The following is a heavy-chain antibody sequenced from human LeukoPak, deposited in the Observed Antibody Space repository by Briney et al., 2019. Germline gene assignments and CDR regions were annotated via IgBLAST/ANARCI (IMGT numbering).Heavy chain of an antibody. CDR1: GFTFTDYW. CDR3: ARDEPDY. Sequence: GGSLRLSCAASGFTFTDYWMTWVRQAPGKGLEWVANIKQDGSVKYYVDSVKGRFTISRDNAQNSLYLQMNSLRAEDTAAYYCARDEPDYWGQGTLVTVSS. J-gene: IGHJ4*02. CDR2: IKQDGSVK. V-gene: IGHV3-7*01.